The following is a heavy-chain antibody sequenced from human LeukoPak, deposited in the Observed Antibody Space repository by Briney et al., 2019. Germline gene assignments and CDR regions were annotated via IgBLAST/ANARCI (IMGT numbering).Heavy chain of an antibody. J-gene: IGHJ6*03. Sequence: GASVKVSCKASGDTFSSYAISWVRQATGQGLEWMGGIIPIFGTADYAQKFQGRVTITADKSTSTAYMELSSLRSEDTAVYYCARGTLGGYDFYYYNLDVWGKGTTVTVSS. CDR1: GDTFSSYA. CDR3: ARGTLGGYDFYYYNLDV. D-gene: IGHD5-12*01. V-gene: IGHV1-69*06. CDR2: IIPIFGTA.